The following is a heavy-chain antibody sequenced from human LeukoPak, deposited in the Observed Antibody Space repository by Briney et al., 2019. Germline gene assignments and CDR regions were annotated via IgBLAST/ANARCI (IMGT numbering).Heavy chain of an antibody. CDR3: ARVEGDTGGYYYGMDV. Sequence: ASVKVSCKASGYTFTSYGISWVRQAPGQGLEWMGWISAYNGNTNYAQKLQGRVTMTTDTSTSTAYMELRSLRSDDTAVYYCARVEGDTGGYYYGMDVWGQGTTVTVSS. CDR2: ISAYNGNT. V-gene: IGHV1-18*01. CDR1: GYTFTSYG. D-gene: IGHD5-18*01. J-gene: IGHJ6*02.